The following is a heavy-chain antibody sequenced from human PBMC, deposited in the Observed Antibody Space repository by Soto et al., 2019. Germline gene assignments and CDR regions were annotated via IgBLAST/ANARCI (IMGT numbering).Heavy chain of an antibody. J-gene: IGHJ6*03. CDR3: ARGGGYDSSTYYYYYYMDV. Sequence: SETLSLTCTVSGGSISSGGYYWSWIRQHPGKGLEWIGYIYYSGSTYYNPSLKSRVTISVDTSKNQFSLKLSSVTAADTAVYYCARGGGYDSSTYYYYYYMDVWGKGTTVTVPS. CDR1: GGSISSGGYY. D-gene: IGHD5-12*01. CDR2: IYYSGST. V-gene: IGHV4-31*03.